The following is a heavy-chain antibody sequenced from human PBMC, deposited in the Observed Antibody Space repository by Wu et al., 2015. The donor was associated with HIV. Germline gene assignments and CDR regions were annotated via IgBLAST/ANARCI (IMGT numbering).Heavy chain of an antibody. D-gene: IGHD3-10*01. CDR2: IIPIFGTA. CDR1: GGTFSSYA. J-gene: IGHJ4*02. Sequence: QVQLVQSGAEVKKPGSSVKVSCKASGGTFSSYAIGWVRQAPGQGLEWMGRIIPIFGTANYAQKFQGRVTITADESTSTAYMELSSLRSEDTAVYYCASPYTYYYGSGSYHTALDYWGQGTLVTVSS. CDR3: ASPYTYYYGSGSYHTALDY. V-gene: IGHV1-69*13.